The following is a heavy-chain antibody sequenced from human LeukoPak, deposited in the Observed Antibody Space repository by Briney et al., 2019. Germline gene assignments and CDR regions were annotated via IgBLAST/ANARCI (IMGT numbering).Heavy chain of an antibody. Sequence: PGRSLRLSCAASGFTFDDYAMHWVRQAPGKGLEWVSGISWNRGSIGYADSVKGRFTISRDNAKNSLYLQMNSLRAEDTAVYYCARDSSSWSNWFDPWGQGTLVTVSS. CDR1: GFTFDDYA. D-gene: IGHD6-13*01. CDR3: ARDSSSWSNWFDP. V-gene: IGHV3-9*01. CDR2: ISWNRGSI. J-gene: IGHJ5*02.